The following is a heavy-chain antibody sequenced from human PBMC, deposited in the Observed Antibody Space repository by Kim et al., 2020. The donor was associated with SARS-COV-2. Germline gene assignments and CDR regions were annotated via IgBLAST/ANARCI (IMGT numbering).Heavy chain of an antibody. Sequence: GGSLRLSCAASGFTFSSYAMSWVRQAPGKGLEWVSAISGSGGSTYYADSVKGRFTISRDNSKNTLYLQMNSLRAEDTAVYYCAKGNPITIFGVVILNWYFDLWGRGTLVTVSS. D-gene: IGHD3-3*01. J-gene: IGHJ2*01. V-gene: IGHV3-23*01. CDR1: GFTFSSYA. CDR3: AKGNPITIFGVVILNWYFDL. CDR2: ISGSGGST.